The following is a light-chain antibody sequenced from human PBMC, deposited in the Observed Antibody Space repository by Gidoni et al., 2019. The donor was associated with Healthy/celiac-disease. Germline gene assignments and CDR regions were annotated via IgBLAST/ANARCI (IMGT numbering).Light chain of an antibody. CDR1: HSLLHSNGYNY. J-gene: IGKJ2*01. CDR2: LGS. Sequence: DIVMTQSQRSLPVTPGEPASISCRSSHSLLHSNGYNYLDWYLQKPGQSPQLLIYLGSTRASVVPDRFTGSGSGTDFTLKISRVDADDVCVYYCMQALQTPYTFGQWTKLDIK. CDR3: MQALQTPYT. V-gene: IGKV2-28*01.